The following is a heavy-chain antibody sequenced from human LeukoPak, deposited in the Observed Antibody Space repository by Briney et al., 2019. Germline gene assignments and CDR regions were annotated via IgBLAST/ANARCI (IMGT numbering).Heavy chain of an antibody. J-gene: IGHJ4*02. D-gene: IGHD6-13*01. V-gene: IGHV4-59*08. CDR3: ARRYGSSWYYDY. Sequence: PSETLSLTCTVPGGSISNYYWSWIRQPPGKGLEWIGYIYHSGSTNYNPSLKSRVTISVDTSKNQFSLKLSSVTAADTAVYYCARRYGSSWYYDYWGQGNLVTVSS. CDR1: GGSISNYY. CDR2: IYHSGST.